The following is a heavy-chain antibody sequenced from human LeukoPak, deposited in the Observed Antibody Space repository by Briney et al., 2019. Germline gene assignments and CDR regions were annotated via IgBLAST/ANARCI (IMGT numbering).Heavy chain of an antibody. D-gene: IGHD7-27*01. CDR1: GGTFSSYA. CDR2: IIPILGIA. V-gene: IGHV1-69*04. CDR3: ARGEIGSWGSELGDHY. J-gene: IGHJ4*02. Sequence: ASVKVSCKASGGTFSSYAISWVRQAPGQGLGWMGRIIPILGIANCAQKLQGRVTITADKSTSTAYMELSSLRSEDTAVYYCARGEIGSWGSELGDHYWGQGTLVTVSS.